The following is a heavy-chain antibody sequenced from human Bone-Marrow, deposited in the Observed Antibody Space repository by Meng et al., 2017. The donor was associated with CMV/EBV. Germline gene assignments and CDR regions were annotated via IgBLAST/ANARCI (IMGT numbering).Heavy chain of an antibody. CDR3: ARSYCSSTSCYTRWFDP. CDR2: INSDGSST. D-gene: IGHD2-2*02. J-gene: IGHJ5*02. Sequence: GESLKISCAASGFTFSSYAMSWVRQAPGKGLVWVSRINSDGSSTSYADSVKGRFTISRDNAKNTLYLQMNSLRAEDTAVYYCARSYCSSTSCYTRWFDPWGQGTLVTVSS. CDR1: GFTFSSYA. V-gene: IGHV3-74*01.